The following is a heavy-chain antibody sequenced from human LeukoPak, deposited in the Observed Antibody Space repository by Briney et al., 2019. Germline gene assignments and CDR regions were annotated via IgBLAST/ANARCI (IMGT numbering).Heavy chain of an antibody. V-gene: IGHV1-24*01. CDR3: AADEGFLLSN. CDR1: GYTLTELS. Sequence: ASVKGSCKVSGYTLTELSMHWVRQAPGKGLEWMGGFDPEDGEAIYTQKFQGRVTMTEDTSTDTAYMELSSLRSDDTAVYYCAADEGFLLSNWGQGTLVTVPS. CDR2: FDPEDGEA. D-gene: IGHD2-15*01. J-gene: IGHJ4*02.